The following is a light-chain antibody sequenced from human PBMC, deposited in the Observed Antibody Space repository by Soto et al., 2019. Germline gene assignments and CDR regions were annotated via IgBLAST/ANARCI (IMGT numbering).Light chain of an antibody. CDR1: QSGSSN. J-gene: IGKJ1*01. Sequence: EIGMTQSPATLSVAPGARATLSCSASQSGSSNLAWYQQTPGQAPRLLIYGASPRATGIPPRFSGSGSGTEFTLTISSLQSEDLAVSYCQQYNNWPPWKFGQGNKVESK. CDR3: QQYNNWPPWK. CDR2: GAS. V-gene: IGKV3-15*01.